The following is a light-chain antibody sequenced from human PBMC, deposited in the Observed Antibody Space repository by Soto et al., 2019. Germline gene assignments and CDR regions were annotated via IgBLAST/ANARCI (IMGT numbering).Light chain of an antibody. Sequence: DIRLTQSPSTLSASVGDRVTITCRASQTISNYLNWYQQKPGPAPELLIYAASSLRSGVPSRFSGSGSGTDFTLTISSLQPEDFATYSCQQSYSNPFTFGQGTRLEIK. J-gene: IGKJ5*01. V-gene: IGKV1-39*01. CDR3: QQSYSNPFT. CDR2: AAS. CDR1: QTISNY.